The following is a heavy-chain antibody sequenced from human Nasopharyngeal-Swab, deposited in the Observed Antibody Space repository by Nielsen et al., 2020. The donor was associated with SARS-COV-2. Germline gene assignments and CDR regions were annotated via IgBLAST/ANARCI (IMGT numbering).Heavy chain of an antibody. CDR1: GYSFTSYW. D-gene: IGHD3-16*01. CDR2: IYPGDSTP. Sequence: GESLKISCKGSGYSFTSYWIGWVRQMPGKGLDWMGIIYPGDSTPRYSPSFQGQVTISVDNSINTAFLQWRSLKASDTAIYYCARQTFPFTSVDSWGQGTRVTVSS. J-gene: IGHJ4*02. V-gene: IGHV5-51*01. CDR3: ARQTFPFTSVDS.